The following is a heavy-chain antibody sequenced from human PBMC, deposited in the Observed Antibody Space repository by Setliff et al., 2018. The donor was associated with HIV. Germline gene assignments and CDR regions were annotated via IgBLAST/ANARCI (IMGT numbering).Heavy chain of an antibody. CDR2: MYYSGST. V-gene: IGHV4-59*11. Sequence: SETLSLTCTVSGGSINSHYWSWIRQPPGKGLEWIGNMYYSGSTNYNPSLKSRVPISVDTSRKQFSLNLTSVTAADTAMYYCAREDGSSWSYDRFYYYGLDVWGQGITVTVSS. CDR1: GGSINSHY. J-gene: IGHJ6*02. CDR3: AREDGSSWSYDRFYYYGLDV. D-gene: IGHD6-13*01.